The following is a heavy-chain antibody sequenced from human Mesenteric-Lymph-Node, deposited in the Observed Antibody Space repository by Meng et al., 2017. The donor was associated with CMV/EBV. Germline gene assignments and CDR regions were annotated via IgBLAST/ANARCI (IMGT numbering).Heavy chain of an antibody. J-gene: IGHJ4*01. CDR3: ARGRQQNLYDFIFDF. CDR2: IYSGGSST. V-gene: IGHV3-23*03. D-gene: IGHD3-3*01. CDR1: GFTFSSYA. Sequence: GVLKISCAASGFTFSSYAMSWVRQAPGKGLEWVSVIYSGGSSTYYADSAKGRFTISRDNSKNTLYLQMNSLRAEDTAVYYCARGRQQNLYDFIFDFWGQGTLVTVSS.